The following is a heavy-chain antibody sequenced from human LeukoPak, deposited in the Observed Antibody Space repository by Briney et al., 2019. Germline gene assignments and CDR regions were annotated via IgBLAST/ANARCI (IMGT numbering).Heavy chain of an antibody. CDR3: TRDPFGFGIDY. D-gene: IGHD3-10*01. CDR1: GYTFTNNG. CDR2: ISTYNGNT. V-gene: IGHV1-18*01. Sequence: AASVKVSCKASGYTFTNNGISWVRQAPGQGLEWMGWISTYNGNTNYAQNLQGRLTMTADTSTSSLYMELRSLRSDDTAVYYCTRDPFGFGIDYWGQGTLVIVSS. J-gene: IGHJ4*02.